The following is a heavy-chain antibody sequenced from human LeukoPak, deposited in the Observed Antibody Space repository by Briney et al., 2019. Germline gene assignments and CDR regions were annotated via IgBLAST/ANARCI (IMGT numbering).Heavy chain of an antibody. V-gene: IGHV4-38-2*02. CDR3: ARDWVRSGWYFSD. CDR2: IYHSGST. CDR1: GGSISSFY. J-gene: IGHJ4*02. D-gene: IGHD6-13*01. Sequence: SETLSLTCTVSGGSISSFYWSWFRQPPGKGLEWIGSIYHSGSTYYNPSLKSRVTISVDTSKNQFSLKLSSVTAADTAVYYCARDWVRSGWYFSDWGQGTLVTVSS.